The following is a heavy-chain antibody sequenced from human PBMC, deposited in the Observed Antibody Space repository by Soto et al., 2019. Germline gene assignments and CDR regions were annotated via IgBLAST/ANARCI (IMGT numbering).Heavy chain of an antibody. J-gene: IGHJ6*02. Sequence: QVQLVESGGGVVQPGGSLRLSCEVSGFSFRSFGMHWVRQAPGKGLEWVTVISHEGSYKHYADPVKGRFTISRDDSKNTLYLQMNTLRTEDTAVYYCAKEGGYGDRIADDYCYYGMDVWGQGTTVTVSS. CDR2: ISHEGSYK. D-gene: IGHD4-17*01. V-gene: IGHV3-30*18. CDR3: AKEGGYGDRIADDYCYYGMDV. CDR1: GFSFRSFG.